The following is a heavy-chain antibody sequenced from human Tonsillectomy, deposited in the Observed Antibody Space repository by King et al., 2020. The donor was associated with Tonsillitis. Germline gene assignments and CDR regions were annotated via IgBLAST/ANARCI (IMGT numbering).Heavy chain of an antibody. Sequence: QLQESGPGLVKPSQTLSLTCTVSGGSISSGSYYWSWIRQPAGKGLEWIGRIYTSVSTHYNPSLKSRVTMSVDTSKNQFSLKLSSVTAADTAVYYCARDQSIFGVANTLFDYWGQGTLVTVSS. CDR1: GGSISSGSYY. V-gene: IGHV4-61*02. CDR2: IYTSVST. D-gene: IGHD3-3*01. CDR3: ARDQSIFGVANTLFDY. J-gene: IGHJ4*02.